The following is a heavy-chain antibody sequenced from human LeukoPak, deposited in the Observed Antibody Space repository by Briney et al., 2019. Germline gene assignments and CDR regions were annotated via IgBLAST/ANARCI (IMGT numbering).Heavy chain of an antibody. Sequence: GGSLRLSCAASGFTFSSYWMSWVRQAPGKGLEWVADIKQDGSDYYYVDSVKGRFTISRDNAKNSLYLQMNSLRAEDTAVYYCAREQTPVIHYYFDSWGQGTLVTVSS. V-gene: IGHV3-7*01. CDR1: GFTFSSYW. D-gene: IGHD3-16*02. J-gene: IGHJ4*02. CDR3: AREQTPVIHYYFDS. CDR2: IKQDGSDY.